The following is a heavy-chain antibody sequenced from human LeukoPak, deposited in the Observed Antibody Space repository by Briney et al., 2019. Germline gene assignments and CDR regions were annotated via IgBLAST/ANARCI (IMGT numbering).Heavy chain of an antibody. CDR2: ISSSSSTI. J-gene: IGHJ4*02. V-gene: IGHV3-48*01. CDR1: GFTFSSYN. Sequence: GGSLRLSCEASGFTFSSYNMNWVRQAPGKGLEWVSYISSSSSTIYYADSVKGRFTISRDNSKNTLYLQMNSLRAEDTAVYYCAKDGYYDSSGYLPYWGQGTLVTVSS. D-gene: IGHD3-22*01. CDR3: AKDGYYDSSGYLPY.